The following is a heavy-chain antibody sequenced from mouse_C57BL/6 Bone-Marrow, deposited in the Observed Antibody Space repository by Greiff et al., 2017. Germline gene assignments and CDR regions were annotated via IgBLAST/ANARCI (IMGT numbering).Heavy chain of an antibody. CDR1: GYAFTNYL. CDR3: ARGGETHWYFGG. CDR2: INPGSGGT. Sequence: VQLQQSGAELVRPGTSVKVSCKASGYAFTNYLIEWVKQRPGQGLEWIGVINPGSGGTNYNEKFKGKATLTAAKSSSTAYMQLSSLTSEDSAVYFCARGGETHWYFGGWGTGTTVTVSS. J-gene: IGHJ1*03. V-gene: IGHV1-54*01.